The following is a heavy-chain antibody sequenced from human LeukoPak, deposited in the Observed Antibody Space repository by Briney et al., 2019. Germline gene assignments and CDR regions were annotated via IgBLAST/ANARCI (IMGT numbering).Heavy chain of an antibody. V-gene: IGHV1-69*05. CDR2: IIPIFGTA. CDR3: ASMRYGSGSYLPGYFDY. CDR1: GGTFSSYA. Sequence: SVKVSCKASGGTFSSYAISWVRQAPGQGLEWMGGIIPIFGTANYAQKFQGRVTITTDESTSTAYMELSSLRSEDTAVYYCASMRYGSGSYLPGYFDYWGQGTLVTVSS. J-gene: IGHJ4*02. D-gene: IGHD3-10*01.